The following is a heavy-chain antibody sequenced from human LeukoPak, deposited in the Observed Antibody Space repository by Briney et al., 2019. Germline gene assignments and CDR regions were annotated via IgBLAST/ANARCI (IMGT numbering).Heavy chain of an antibody. J-gene: IGHJ4*02. CDR2: ISSSSSYT. D-gene: IGHD4-17*01. CDR3: ARDDYGDNPLDY. Sequence: GGSLRLSCAASGFTFSDYYMSWIRQAPGKGLGWVSYISSSSSYTNYADSVEGRFTISRDNAKNSLYLQMNSLRAEDTAVYYCARDDYGDNPLDYWGQGTLVTVSS. V-gene: IGHV3-11*06. CDR1: GFTFSDYY.